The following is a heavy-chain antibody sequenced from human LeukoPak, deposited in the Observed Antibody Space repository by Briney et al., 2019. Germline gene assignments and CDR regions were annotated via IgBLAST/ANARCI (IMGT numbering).Heavy chain of an antibody. D-gene: IGHD1-26*01. Sequence: ASVKVSCKASGYTFTGHYMHWVRQAPGQGLEWMGWINPNSGSTNYAQKFQGRVTMTRDTSISTAYMELSRLRSDDTAVYYCARLGGIVGATANDYWGQGTLVTVSS. J-gene: IGHJ4*02. CDR1: GYTFTGHY. CDR2: INPNSGST. V-gene: IGHV1-2*02. CDR3: ARLGGIVGATANDY.